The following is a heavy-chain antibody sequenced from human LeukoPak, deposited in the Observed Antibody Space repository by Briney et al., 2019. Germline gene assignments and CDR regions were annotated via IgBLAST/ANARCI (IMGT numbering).Heavy chain of an antibody. J-gene: IGHJ4*02. D-gene: IGHD3-22*01. Sequence: GGSLRLSCAASGFTFTTYDMHWVRQAPGKELEWVALIRYDGSNKYYADSVKGRFTISRDNSKNTLYLQMNSLRAEDTAVYYCARDPVMANYDSEDYWGQGTLVTVSS. CDR1: GFTFTTYD. V-gene: IGHV3-30*02. CDR2: IRYDGSNK. CDR3: ARDPVMANYDSEDY.